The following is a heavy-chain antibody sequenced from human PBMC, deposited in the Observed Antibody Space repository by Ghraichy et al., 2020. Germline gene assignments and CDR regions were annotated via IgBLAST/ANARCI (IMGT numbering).Heavy chain of an antibody. CDR1: GFSLSTFT. CDR3: TRDGPPQDGATFYHYYMDV. Sequence: GGSLRLSCAASGFSLSTFTMNWVRQTPGKGLEWVSSMTISGTDTSYTDSVKGRFIISRDNAKNSLFLQLNSLTVEDTAVYYCTRDGPPQDGATFYHYYMDVWGKGTTVTVSS. CDR2: MTISGTDT. J-gene: IGHJ6*03. V-gene: IGHV3-21*06. D-gene: IGHD1-26*01.